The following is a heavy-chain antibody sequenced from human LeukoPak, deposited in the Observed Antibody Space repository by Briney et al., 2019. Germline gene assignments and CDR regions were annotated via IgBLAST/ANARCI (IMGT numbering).Heavy chain of an antibody. CDR1: GGSVSSSNYY. CDR2: IYYSGST. CDR3: ARSYWAGTTTRGYYYYMDV. D-gene: IGHD1-1*01. Sequence: PSETLSPTCTVSGGSVSSSNYYWDWIRQPPGKGLEWIGNIYYSGSTYYNPSLKSRVSISVDTSRNQFSLKLSSVTASDTAVYYCARSYWAGTTTRGYYYYMDVWGKGTTVTVSS. J-gene: IGHJ6*03. V-gene: IGHV4-39*01.